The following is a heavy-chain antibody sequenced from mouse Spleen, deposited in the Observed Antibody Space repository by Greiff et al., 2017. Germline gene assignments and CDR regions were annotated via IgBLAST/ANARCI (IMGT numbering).Heavy chain of an antibody. CDR1: GYTFTSYT. Sequence: VQLQQSGAELARPGASVKMSCKASGYTFTSYTMHWVKQRPGQGLEWIGYINPSSGYTKYNQKFKDKATLTADKSSSTAYMQLSSLTSEDSAVYYCAPYDYAFAYWGQGTLVTVSA. CDR3: APYDYAFAY. CDR2: INPSSGYT. J-gene: IGHJ3*01. V-gene: IGHV1-4*01. D-gene: IGHD2-4*01.